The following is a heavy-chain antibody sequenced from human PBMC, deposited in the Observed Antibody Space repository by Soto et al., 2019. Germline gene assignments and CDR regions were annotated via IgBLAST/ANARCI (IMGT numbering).Heavy chain of an antibody. J-gene: IGHJ4*02. V-gene: IGHV3-33*01. Sequence: ESGGGVVQPGKSLRLSCAGSGFTFKNYNMHWVRQAPGKGLEWVALIWYDGSDKFYGDSVKGRFTISRDNSNNTLYLLMNSLRDEDTGVYFCARPNYRYSGNLPFDSWGQGTLVTVSS. CDR1: GFTFKNYN. D-gene: IGHD5-12*01. CDR2: IWYDGSDK. CDR3: ARPNYRYSGNLPFDS.